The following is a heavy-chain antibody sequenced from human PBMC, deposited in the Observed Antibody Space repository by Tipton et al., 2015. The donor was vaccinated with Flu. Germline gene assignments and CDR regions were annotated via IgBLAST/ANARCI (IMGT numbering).Heavy chain of an antibody. Sequence: TLSLTCAVSGDSISSDFYWAWIRQFPGKGLEWIGTVSRTGSTIYNPSLKSRVTISIDTSKNQFSLKMKSVTAADKAVYYCARRDYSNYVSVPKNWFDSWGQGILVTVSS. J-gene: IGHJ5*01. D-gene: IGHD4-11*01. CDR1: GDSISSDFY. CDR3: ARRDYSNYVSVPKNWFDS. V-gene: IGHV4-38-2*01. CDR2: VSRTGST.